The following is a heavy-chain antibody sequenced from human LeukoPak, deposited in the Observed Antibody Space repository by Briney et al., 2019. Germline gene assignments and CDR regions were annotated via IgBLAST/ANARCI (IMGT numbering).Heavy chain of an antibody. J-gene: IGHJ3*02. D-gene: IGHD2/OR15-2a*01. Sequence: ASVKVSSKVSVHTPTELSLHWVRQTPGKGLEWMGGFDPEDGETIYAQKFQGRVTMTEDTYTDTAYMELSSLRSEDTAVYYCATWILLTDAFHIWGQGPMVPVSS. CDR1: VHTPTELS. CDR3: ATWILLTDAFHI. V-gene: IGHV1-24*01. CDR2: FDPEDGET.